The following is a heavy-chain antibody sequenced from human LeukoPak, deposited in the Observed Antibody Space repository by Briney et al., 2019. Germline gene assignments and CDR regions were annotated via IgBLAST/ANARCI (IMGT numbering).Heavy chain of an antibody. J-gene: IGHJ4*02. CDR1: GFTFSNYW. CDR3: AREDDWNYEDY. Sequence: PGGSLRLSCAAPGFTFSNYWMSWVRQAPGKGLEWVANIKQDGSEKYYVNSVEGRFTISRDNAKNSLYLQMNSLRAEDTAIYYCAREDDWNYEDYWGQGTLVTVSS. CDR2: IKQDGSEK. D-gene: IGHD1-7*01. V-gene: IGHV3-7*01.